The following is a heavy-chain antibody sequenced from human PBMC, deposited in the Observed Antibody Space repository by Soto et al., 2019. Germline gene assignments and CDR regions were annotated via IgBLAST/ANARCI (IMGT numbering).Heavy chain of an antibody. V-gene: IGHV1-2*04. CDR3: AREGSGYQAGAFDI. D-gene: IGHD5-12*01. Sequence: GASVKVSCKASGYTFTGYYMHWVRQAPGQGLEWMGWINPNSGGTNYAQKFQGWVTMTRDTSISTAYMELSRLRSDDTAVYYCAREGSGYQAGAFDIWGQGTMVTVSS. CDR1: GYTFTGYY. J-gene: IGHJ3*02. CDR2: INPNSGGT.